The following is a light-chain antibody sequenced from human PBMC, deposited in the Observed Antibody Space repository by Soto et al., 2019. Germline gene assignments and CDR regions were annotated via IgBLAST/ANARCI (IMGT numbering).Light chain of an antibody. Sequence: QLVLTQSPSASASLGASVKLTCTLSSGLSDYGIAWHQQQPDKGPRYLMKLNRDGSHNKGDGIPDRFSGSSSGAERYLIISSLQSDDEADYYCQTWDTVVVFGGGAKLTVL. CDR3: QTWDTVVV. V-gene: IGLV4-69*01. CDR1: SGLSDYG. CDR2: LNRDGSH. J-gene: IGLJ2*01.